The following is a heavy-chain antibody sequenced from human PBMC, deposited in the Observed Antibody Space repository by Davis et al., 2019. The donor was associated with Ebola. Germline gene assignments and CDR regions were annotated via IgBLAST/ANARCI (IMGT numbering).Heavy chain of an antibody. D-gene: IGHD3-3*01. CDR3: ATSLRFLEWLYFDY. J-gene: IGHJ4*02. Sequence: SETLSLTCTVSGGSISSYYWGWIRQPAGKGLEWIGRIYTSGTTNYNPSLKSRVTMSVDTSKNQFSLKLSSVTAADTAVYYCATSLRFLEWLYFDYWGQGTLVTVSS. V-gene: IGHV4-4*07. CDR2: IYTSGTT. CDR1: GGSISSYY.